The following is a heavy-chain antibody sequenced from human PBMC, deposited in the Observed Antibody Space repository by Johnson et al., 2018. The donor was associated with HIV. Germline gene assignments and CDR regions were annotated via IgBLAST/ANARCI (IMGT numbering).Heavy chain of an antibody. CDR3: AKRATVVSGSPSDAFDI. CDR1: GFTFSTSA. J-gene: IGHJ3*02. Sequence: VQLVESGGDVVQPGRSLRLSCAASGFTFSTSAMHWVRQAPGKGLEWVSSIGTAGDTYYSGSVKGRFTISRENAKNTLNAQMHSLRVDDTAVYYCAKRATVVSGSPSDAFDIWGQGTMVTVSS. CDR2: IGTAGDT. V-gene: IGHV3-13*01. D-gene: IGHD4-23*01.